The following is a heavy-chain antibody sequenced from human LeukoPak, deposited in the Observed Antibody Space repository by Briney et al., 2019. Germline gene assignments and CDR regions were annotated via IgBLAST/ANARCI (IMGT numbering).Heavy chain of an antibody. J-gene: IGHJ4*02. Sequence: SVKVSCKASGGTFSSYAISWVRQAPGQGLEWMGGIIPIFATANHAQKFQGRVTITADESTSTAYMELSSLRSEDTAVYYCARDREYSSSSLTYWGQGSLVTVPS. D-gene: IGHD6-6*01. CDR3: ARDREYSSSSLTY. CDR2: IIPIFATA. V-gene: IGHV1-69*13. CDR1: GGTFSSYA.